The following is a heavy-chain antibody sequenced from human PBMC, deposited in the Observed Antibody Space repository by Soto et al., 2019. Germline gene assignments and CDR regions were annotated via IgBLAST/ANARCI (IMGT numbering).Heavy chain of an antibody. J-gene: IGHJ6*02. CDR3: AREYGTNLGKYGMDV. CDR1: GFTVSSNY. D-gene: IGHD2-2*01. V-gene: IGHV3-53*01. Sequence: GESLKISCAASGFTVSSNYMSWVRQAPGKGLEWVSVIYSGGSTYYADSVKGRFTISRDNSKNTLYVQMNSLRAEDTAVYHCAREYGTNLGKYGMDVWGQGTTVTVSS. CDR2: IYSGGST.